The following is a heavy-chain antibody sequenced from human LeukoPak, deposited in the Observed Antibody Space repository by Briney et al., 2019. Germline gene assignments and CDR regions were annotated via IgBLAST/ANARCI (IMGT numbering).Heavy chain of an antibody. CDR1: GYSFTSYW. CDR2: IYPGDSDT. V-gene: IGHV5-51*01. CDR3: ARKGDSSGYQYYYYYGMDV. J-gene: IGHJ6*02. Sequence: GESLKISCKGSGYSFTSYWIGWVRQMPGKGLEWMGIIYPGDSDTRYSPSFQGQVIISADKSISTAYLQWSSLKASDTAMYYCARKGDSSGYQYYYYYGMDVWGQGTTVTVSS. D-gene: IGHD3-22*01.